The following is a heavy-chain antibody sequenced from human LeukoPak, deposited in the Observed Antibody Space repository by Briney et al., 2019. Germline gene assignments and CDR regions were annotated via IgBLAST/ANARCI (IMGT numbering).Heavy chain of an antibody. CDR3: AKDQPVRSYNH. Sequence: QTGGSLRLSCAASGFTFSDYAMSWVRQAPGKGLEWLSVISGGSSGSTYYADSVTGRFTISRDNSKNTLYLQMNSLRAEDTAVYYCAKDQPVRSYNHWGQGTLVTVSS. V-gene: IGHV3-23*01. J-gene: IGHJ5*02. CDR1: GFTFSDYA. D-gene: IGHD5-18*01. CDR2: ISGGSSGST.